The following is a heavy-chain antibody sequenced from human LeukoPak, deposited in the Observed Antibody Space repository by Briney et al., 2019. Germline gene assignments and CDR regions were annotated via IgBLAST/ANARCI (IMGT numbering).Heavy chain of an antibody. CDR2: INPSGGST. D-gene: IGHD2-21*02. J-gene: IGHJ3*02. CDR1: GYTFTSYY. V-gene: IGHV1-46*01. Sequence: ASVKVSCKASGYTFTSYYMRWVRQAPGQGLEWMGIINPSGGSTSYAQKFQGRVTMTRDTSTSTVYMELSSLRSEDTAVYYCARVKGGVTARGAFDIWGQGTMVTVSS. CDR3: ARVKGGVTARGAFDI.